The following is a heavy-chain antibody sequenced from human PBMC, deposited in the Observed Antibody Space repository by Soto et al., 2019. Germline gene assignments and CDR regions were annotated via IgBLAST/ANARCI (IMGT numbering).Heavy chain of an antibody. Sequence: PGGSLRLSCATSGFTFSNAWMAWVRQAPGKGLERVGRIKSIADGGTTNYAAPVKGRFSISRHDSENTLYLQMNSLRVEDTGIYYCHTPHGRNAFDIWGPGTVVTV. D-gene: IGHD2-8*01. CDR2: IKSIADGGTT. V-gene: IGHV3-15*01. CDR1: GFTFSNAW. CDR3: HTPHGRNAFDI. J-gene: IGHJ3*02.